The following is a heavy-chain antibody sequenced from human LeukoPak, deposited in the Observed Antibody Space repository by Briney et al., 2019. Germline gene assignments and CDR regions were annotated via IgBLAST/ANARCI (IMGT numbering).Heavy chain of an antibody. J-gene: IGHJ4*02. CDR3: ARDRLYCSSTSCYPY. Sequence: PGGSLRLSCAASGFTFSSYEMNWVRQAPGKGLEWVSYISSSGSTIYYADSVKGRFTISRDNAKNSLYLQMNSLRAEDTAVYYCARDRLYCSSTSCYPYWGQGTLVTVSS. CDR1: GFTFSSYE. CDR2: ISSSGSTI. D-gene: IGHD2-2*01. V-gene: IGHV3-48*03.